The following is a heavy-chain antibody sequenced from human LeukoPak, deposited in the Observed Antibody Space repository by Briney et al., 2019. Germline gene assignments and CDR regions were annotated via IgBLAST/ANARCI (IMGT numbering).Heavy chain of an antibody. CDR2: ISAYNGNT. J-gene: IGHJ4*02. CDR3: ARSIAVPGNDLDF. Sequence: ASVKVSCKTSGYTFTNYGINWVRQAPGQGLEWMGWISAYNGNTNYAQKFQGRVTMTTDTSTNTGFMELRSLRSVDTAVYYCARSIAVPGNDLDFWGQGTPVTVSS. D-gene: IGHD6-19*01. CDR1: GYTFTNYG. V-gene: IGHV1-18*01.